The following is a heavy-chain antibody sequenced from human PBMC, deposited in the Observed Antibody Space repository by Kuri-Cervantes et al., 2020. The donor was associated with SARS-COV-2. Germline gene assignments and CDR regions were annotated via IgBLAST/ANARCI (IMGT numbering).Heavy chain of an antibody. D-gene: IGHD1-26*01. CDR2: IDDSGVNT. CDR3: ARSQGEWDLLVPIAY. V-gene: IGHV3-23*01. CDR1: GFTLGTYS. J-gene: IGHJ4*02. Sequence: GESLKISCAASGFTLGTYSMNWVRQAPGRGLEWVSIIDDSGVNTYYADSVKGRFTISRDNSKNTLYLQMNNLRADDTAVYYCARSQGEWDLLVPIAYWGRGTLVTVSS.